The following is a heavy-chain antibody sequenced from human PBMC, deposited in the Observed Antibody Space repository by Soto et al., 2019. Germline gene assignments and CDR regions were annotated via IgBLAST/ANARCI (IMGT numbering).Heavy chain of an antibody. CDR1: GGSISSSSYY. D-gene: IGHD1-7*01. Sequence: SETLSLTCTVSGGSISSSSYYWGWIRQPPGKGLEWIGSIYYSGSTYYNPSLKSRVTISVDTSKNQFSLKLSSVTAADTAVYYCARAGWFRSPTTKQNYGMDVWGQGTPVIVSS. CDR2: IYYSGST. J-gene: IGHJ6*02. CDR3: ARAGWFRSPTTKQNYGMDV. V-gene: IGHV4-39*01.